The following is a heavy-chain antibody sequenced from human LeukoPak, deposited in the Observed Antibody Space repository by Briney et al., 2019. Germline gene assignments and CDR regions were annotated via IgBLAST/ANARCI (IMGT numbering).Heavy chain of an antibody. D-gene: IGHD1-26*01. V-gene: IGHV4-4*07. CDR3: ARSNSGSYGWFDP. J-gene: IGHJ5*02. Sequence: SETLSLTCTVSGDSMSGYWGWVRQPAGKGLEWIWRISTSGGTDYNPSLKSRITMSVDTSKNQFSLKLRSMTAADTAVYYCARSNSGSYGWFDPWGQGTLVTVSS. CDR1: GDSMSGY. CDR2: ISTSGGT.